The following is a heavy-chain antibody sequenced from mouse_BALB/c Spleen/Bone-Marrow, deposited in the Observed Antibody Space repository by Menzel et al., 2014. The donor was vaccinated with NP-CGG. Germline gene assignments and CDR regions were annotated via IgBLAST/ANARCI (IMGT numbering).Heavy chain of an antibody. CDR2: ISSGSSNI. D-gene: IGHD4-1*01. Sequence: VQLKVSGGGLAQPGGSRKLSCAASGFTFSSFGMHWVRQAPEKGLEWVAYISSGSSNIYYADTVKGRFTISRDNPKNTLFLQMTSLRSEDTAMYYCTRGGNWDDFDYWGQGTTLTVSS. CDR3: TRGGNWDDFDY. J-gene: IGHJ2*01. V-gene: IGHV5-17*02. CDR1: GFTFSSFG.